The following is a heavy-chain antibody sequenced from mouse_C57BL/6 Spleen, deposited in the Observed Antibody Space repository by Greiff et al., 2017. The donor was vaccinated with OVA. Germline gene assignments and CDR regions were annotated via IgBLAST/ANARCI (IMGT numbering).Heavy chain of an antibody. V-gene: IGHV1-15*01. CDR2: IDPETGGT. CDR3: TRERYYGSSYGFAY. Sequence: QVQLQQSGAELVRPGASVTLSCKASGYTFTDNEMHWVKQTPVHGLEWIGAIDPETGGTAYNQKFKGKAILTADKSSSTAYMELRSLTSEDSAVYYCTRERYYGSSYGFAYWGQGTLVTVSA. D-gene: IGHD1-1*01. CDR1: GYTFTDNE. J-gene: IGHJ3*01.